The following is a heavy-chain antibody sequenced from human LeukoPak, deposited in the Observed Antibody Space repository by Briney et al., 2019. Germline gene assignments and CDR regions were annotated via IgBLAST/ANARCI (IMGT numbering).Heavy chain of an antibody. J-gene: IGHJ4*02. V-gene: IGHV4-34*01. D-gene: IGHD6-13*01. CDR1: GGSFSGYY. CDR2: INHSGST. Sequence: SETLSLTCAVYGGSFSGYYWSWIRQPPGKGLEWIGEINHSGSTNYNPSLKSRVTISVDTSKNQVSLKLSSVTAADTAVYYCARGYSSSWLTFDYWGQGTLVNVSS. CDR3: ARGYSSSWLTFDY.